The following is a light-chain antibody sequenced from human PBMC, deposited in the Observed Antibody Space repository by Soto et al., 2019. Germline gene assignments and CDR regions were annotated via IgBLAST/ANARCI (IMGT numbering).Light chain of an antibody. V-gene: IGKV3-15*01. J-gene: IGKJ5*01. CDR3: QLYGTSPP. Sequence: EIVMTQSPATLPVSPGDRATLSCRASQSVSSNLAWYQQKPGQAPRLLIYGASTRAAGIPARFSGSGSGTDFTLTISRLEPEDFAVYYCQLYGTSPPFGQRTRLEIK. CDR1: QSVSSN. CDR2: GAS.